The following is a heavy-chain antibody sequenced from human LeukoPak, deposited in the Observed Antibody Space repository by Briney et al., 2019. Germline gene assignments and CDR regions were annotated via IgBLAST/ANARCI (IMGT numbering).Heavy chain of an antibody. CDR3: ASRNYYDSSGYYYYYFVY. CDR2: ISGSGTST. D-gene: IGHD3-22*01. CDR1: GFTFSNYA. J-gene: IGHJ4*02. Sequence: GGSLRLSCAASGFTFSNYAMSWVRQAPRKGLEWVSGISGSGTSTYYADSAKGRFTISRDNSKNTLYLQMNSLRAEDTAVYYCASRNYYDSSGYYYYYFVYWGQGILVTVSS. V-gene: IGHV3-23*01.